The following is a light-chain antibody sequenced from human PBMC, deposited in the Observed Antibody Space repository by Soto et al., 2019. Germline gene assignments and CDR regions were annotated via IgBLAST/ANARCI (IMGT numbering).Light chain of an antibody. CDR3: AAWDDSLSGGV. CDR1: SSNIGRNA. J-gene: IGLJ1*01. CDR2: TND. V-gene: IGLV1-44*01. Sequence: QSVLTQPPSASGAPGQRVTISCSGSSSNIGRNAVNWYRQLPGTAPRLLIYTNDLRPSGVPDRFSASRSGTSASLAISGLQSEDEANFYCAAWDDSLSGGVFGTGTKLTVL.